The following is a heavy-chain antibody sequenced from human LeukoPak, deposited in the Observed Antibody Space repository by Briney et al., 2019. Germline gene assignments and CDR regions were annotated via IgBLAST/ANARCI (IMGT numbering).Heavy chain of an antibody. V-gene: IGHV3-23*01. CDR3: AKGGPAAMWDNWFDP. CDR2: ISGSGGST. D-gene: IGHD2-2*01. Sequence: PGGSLRLSCAASGFTFISYAMSWVRQAPGQGLDCVSAISGSGGSTYYAGSVQGQFTISRVNAMNTLYLQINSLRAEDTAVYYCAKGGPAAMWDNWFDPWGQGTLVTVSS. J-gene: IGHJ5*02. CDR1: GFTFISYA.